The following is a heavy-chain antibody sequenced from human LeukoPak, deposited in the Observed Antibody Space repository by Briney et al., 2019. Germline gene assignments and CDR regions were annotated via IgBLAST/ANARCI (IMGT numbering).Heavy chain of an antibody. CDR3: ARKGVELDY. D-gene: IGHD1-1*01. J-gene: IGHJ4*02. V-gene: IGHV4-61*02. CDR1: VGSISSGSYY. Sequence: SETLSLTCIVSVGSISSGSYYWSWIRQPAGKGLEWIGRIYTSGSTNYNPSLKSRVTISLETSKNQFSVKLSSVTAADTAVYYCARKGVELDYWGQGTLVTVSS. CDR2: IYTSGST.